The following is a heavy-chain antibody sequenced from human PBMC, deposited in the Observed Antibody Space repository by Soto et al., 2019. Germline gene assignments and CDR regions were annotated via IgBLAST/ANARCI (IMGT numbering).Heavy chain of an antibody. Sequence: PGESLKISCAASGFTFSEYSMNWVRQAPGKGLEWVSSINSGSTHIFASDSMKGRFTISRDNAKKSLYLQMDSLRVDDTAVYYCARERADGSPDYWGQGTLVSVSS. CDR3: ARERADGSPDY. CDR2: INSGSTHI. V-gene: IGHV3-21*01. CDR1: GFTFSEYS. J-gene: IGHJ4*02.